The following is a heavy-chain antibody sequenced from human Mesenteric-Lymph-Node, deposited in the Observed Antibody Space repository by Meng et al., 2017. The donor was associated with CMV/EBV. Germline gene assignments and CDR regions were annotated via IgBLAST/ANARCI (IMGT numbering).Heavy chain of an antibody. Sequence: GGSLRLSCAASGFTFSSYGMHWVRQAPGKGLEWVAFIRYAGDNKYYADSVKGRFTISRDNSKNTLYLQMNSLRAEDTAVYYCARDSGSYYSRKYFQHWGQGTLVTVSS. CDR2: IRYAGDNK. V-gene: IGHV3-30*02. J-gene: IGHJ1*01. D-gene: IGHD1-26*01. CDR3: ARDSGSYYSRKYFQH. CDR1: GFTFSSYG.